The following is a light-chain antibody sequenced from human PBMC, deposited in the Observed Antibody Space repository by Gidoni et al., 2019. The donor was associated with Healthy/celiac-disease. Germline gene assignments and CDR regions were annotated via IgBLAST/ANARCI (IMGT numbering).Light chain of an antibody. V-gene: IGKV3-11*01. Sequence: EIVLTQSPATLSLSPGESATLSCRASQSVSSYLAWYQQKPGQALRLLIYAASNRATGLPARFSGSGSGTDFTLTISSLEPEDFAVSYCQQRSNWLTFGGGTKVEI. CDR1: QSVSSY. CDR2: AAS. CDR3: QQRSNWLT. J-gene: IGKJ4*01.